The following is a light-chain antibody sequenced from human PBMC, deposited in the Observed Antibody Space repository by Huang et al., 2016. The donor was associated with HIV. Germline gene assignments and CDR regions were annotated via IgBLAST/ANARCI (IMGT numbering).Light chain of an antibody. J-gene: IGKJ1*01. Sequence: DIVMTQSPDSLTVSLGERATIHCKSSQSLLYNSNHKNYLNWYQQKPGQPPNLLIYWASARESGVPDRFSGSGSGTNFTLTISSLQAEDVAVYYCQQYYSSLWTFGQGTKVEIK. V-gene: IGKV4-1*01. CDR2: WAS. CDR1: QSLLYNSNHKNY. CDR3: QQYYSSLWT.